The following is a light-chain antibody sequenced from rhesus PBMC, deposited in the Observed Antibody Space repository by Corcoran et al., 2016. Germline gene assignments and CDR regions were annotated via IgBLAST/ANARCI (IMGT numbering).Light chain of an antibody. CDR2: EAS. J-gene: IGKJ2*01. V-gene: IGKV1-21*01. CDR3: QHYYSPPYR. CDR1: QGITND. Sequence: DIQMTQSPSSLSASVGDRVTITCRASQGITNDLAWYQKKPGETPNLLIYEASSLQSGIPSRFGGIGSGTDFTLTISSLQSEDFATYYCQHYYSPPYRFGQGTKVEIK.